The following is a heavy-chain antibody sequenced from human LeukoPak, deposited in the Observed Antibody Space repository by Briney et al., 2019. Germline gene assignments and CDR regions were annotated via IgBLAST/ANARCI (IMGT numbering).Heavy chain of an antibody. CDR1: GFTFNIYS. Sequence: GGSLRLSCAASGFTFNIYSMNWVRQAPGKGLEWVSSISSSSSYIYYADSVKGRFTISRDNAKNSLYLQMNSLRAEDTAVYYCARDMRRGNSGSVAFDYWGQGTLVTVSS. V-gene: IGHV3-21*01. J-gene: IGHJ4*02. CDR3: ARDMRRGNSGSVAFDY. CDR2: ISSSSSYI. D-gene: IGHD4-23*01.